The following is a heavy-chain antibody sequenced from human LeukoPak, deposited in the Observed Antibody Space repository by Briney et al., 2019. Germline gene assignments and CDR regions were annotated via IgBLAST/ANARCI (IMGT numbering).Heavy chain of an antibody. D-gene: IGHD2-2*01. CDR1: GFTVTTKS. CDR3: ASARESCIGSTCYEYFHH. V-gene: IGHV3-53*01. Sequence: GGSLRLSCAASGFTVTTKSMAWVSQAPGRGLEWVSVFYSPGSTYYADSVHGRFTISRDNSLNTLFLQMNSLRVEDTAVYYCASARESCIGSTCYEYFHHWGQGTPLTVSS. J-gene: IGHJ1*01. CDR2: FYSPGST.